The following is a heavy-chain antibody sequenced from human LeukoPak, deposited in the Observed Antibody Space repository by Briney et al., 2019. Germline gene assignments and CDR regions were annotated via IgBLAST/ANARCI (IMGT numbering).Heavy chain of an antibody. Sequence: SVKVSCKASGGTFSSYAISWVRQAPGQGLEWMGGIIPIFGTANYAQKFQGRVTITADESTSTAYMELSSLRSEDTAVYYCARGAPVYCSSTSCYAIDFQHWGQGTLVTVSS. D-gene: IGHD2-2*01. CDR1: GGTFSSYA. CDR2: IIPIFGTA. J-gene: IGHJ1*01. CDR3: ARGAPVYCSSTSCYAIDFQH. V-gene: IGHV1-69*13.